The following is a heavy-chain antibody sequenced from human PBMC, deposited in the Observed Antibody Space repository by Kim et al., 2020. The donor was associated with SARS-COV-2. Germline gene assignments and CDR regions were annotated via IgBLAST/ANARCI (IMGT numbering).Heavy chain of an antibody. CDR2: GGDP. V-gene: IGHV3-23*01. Sequence: GGDPFAADSLKGRFTISRDKSKRTLDLQMNSLRADDTAIYYCAKGHGDHWGQGTLVTVSS. CDR3: AKGHGDH. J-gene: IGHJ4*02.